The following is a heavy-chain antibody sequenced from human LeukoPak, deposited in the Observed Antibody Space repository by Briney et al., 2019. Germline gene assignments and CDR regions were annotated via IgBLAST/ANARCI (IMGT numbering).Heavy chain of an antibody. CDR3: ATNNWHGLINYYYYGVDV. CDR2: FDPVDGET. CDR1: GYMLHELS. J-gene: IGHJ6*02. V-gene: IGHV1-24*01. D-gene: IGHD1-1*01. Sequence: ASVKVSCKVSGYMLHELSMHWVRQAPGKGLEWMGGFDPVDGETIYAQKFRGRVTMTEDTSTDTAYMQLTSLRSEDTAVYYCATNNWHGLINYYYYGVDVWGQGTAVTVFS.